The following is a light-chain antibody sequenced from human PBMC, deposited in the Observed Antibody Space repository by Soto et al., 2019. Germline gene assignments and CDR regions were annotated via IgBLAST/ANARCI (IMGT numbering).Light chain of an antibody. CDR2: AAS. V-gene: IGKV1-39*01. Sequence: DIQMTQSPSSLSASVGDRVTITCWTSQTISTYLNWYQHKPGKAPEVLIYAASSLQSGVPSRFSGSGSGTEFTLTISSLQSEDFAVYYCQQYNNWLWTFGQGTKVDI. CDR1: QTISTY. J-gene: IGKJ1*01. CDR3: QQYNNWLWT.